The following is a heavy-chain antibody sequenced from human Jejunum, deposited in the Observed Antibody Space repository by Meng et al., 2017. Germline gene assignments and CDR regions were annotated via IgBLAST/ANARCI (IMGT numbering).Heavy chain of an antibody. CDR1: GDRVSSNSSG. CDR3: AGGGLVRSTRGYFDY. CDR2: TYYRSKWYI. V-gene: IGHV6-1*01. J-gene: IGHJ4*02. Sequence: QIQLQQSGPGLVKPSQTLPPPCAIPGDRVSSNSSGWNWIRQSPSRGLEWLGRTYYRSKWYIDYAVSVKSRITIHPDTSKNQFSLHLNSVTPEDTAVYYCAGGGLVRSTRGYFDYWGQGTLVTVSS. D-gene: IGHD1-26*01.